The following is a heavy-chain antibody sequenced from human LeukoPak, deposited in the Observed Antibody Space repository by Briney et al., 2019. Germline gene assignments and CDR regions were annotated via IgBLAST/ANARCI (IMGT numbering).Heavy chain of an antibody. Sequence: GGSLRLSCAASGFTFSSYAVSWVREAPGKGREGVSTISGSGSSTYYADSVKGRFTISRDNSKTTLYLQMNSLRAEDTAVYHCAKGRYYYDNSDAFEIWGQGTMVTVSS. CDR1: GFTFSSYA. D-gene: IGHD3-22*01. CDR3: AKGRYYYDNSDAFEI. CDR2: ISGSGSST. J-gene: IGHJ3*02. V-gene: IGHV3-23*01.